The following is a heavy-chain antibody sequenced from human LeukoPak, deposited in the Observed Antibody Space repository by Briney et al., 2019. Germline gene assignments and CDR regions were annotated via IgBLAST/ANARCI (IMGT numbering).Heavy chain of an antibody. Sequence: GESLLIDSQGSGYSFTTYWIGWVRQMPGKGLEWMAIIYPGDSDTRYSPSFHGQATVSADKSVSTAYLQWSSLKAADTAMYYCARGSSSSSEYFGNWGQGTLVTVSS. D-gene: IGHD6-6*01. V-gene: IGHV5-51*01. CDR1: GYSFTTYW. CDR2: IYPGDSDT. J-gene: IGHJ4*02. CDR3: ARGSSSSSEYFGN.